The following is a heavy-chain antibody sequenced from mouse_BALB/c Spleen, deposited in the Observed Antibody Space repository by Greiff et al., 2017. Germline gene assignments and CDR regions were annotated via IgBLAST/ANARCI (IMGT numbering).Heavy chain of an antibody. CDR2: IYPGDGDT. Sequence: QVQLQQSGAELVRPGSSVKISCKASGYAFSSYWMNWVKQRPGQGLEWIGQIYPGDGDTNYNGKFKGKATLTADKSSSTAYMQLSSLTSEDSAVYYCARLGYYGSSHYFDYWGQGTTLTVSS. D-gene: IGHD1-1*01. CDR1: GYAFSSYW. J-gene: IGHJ2*01. V-gene: IGHV1-80*01. CDR3: ARLGYYGSSHYFDY.